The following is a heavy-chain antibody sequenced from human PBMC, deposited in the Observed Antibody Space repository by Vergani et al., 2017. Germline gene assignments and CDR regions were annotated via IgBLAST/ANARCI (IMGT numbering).Heavy chain of an antibody. V-gene: IGHV3-48*03. Sequence: EVQLEESGGGLVQPGGSLRLSCAASGFTFSSYEMIWVRQAPWKRLECISYISSSGSTIYDADSVKGRFTISRDNAKNSLYLQMNSLRAEDTAVYYCARTFRYYFDYWGQGTLVTVSS. CDR3: ARTFRYYFDY. J-gene: IGHJ4*02. CDR1: GFTFSSYE. D-gene: IGHD2-21*01. CDR2: ISSSGSTI.